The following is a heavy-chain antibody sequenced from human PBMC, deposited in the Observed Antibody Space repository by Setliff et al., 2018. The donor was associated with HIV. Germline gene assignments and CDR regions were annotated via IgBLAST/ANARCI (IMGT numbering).Heavy chain of an antibody. Sequence: SGGSLRLSCAASGFIFDDYGMSWVRQAPGKGLEWVSSISSSSSYIYYADSVKGRFTISRDNSKSMLYVQMNSLRVEDTAVYYCAKAWQLLPSDAFDIWGQGTMVTVSS. J-gene: IGHJ3*02. V-gene: IGHV3-23*01. CDR2: ISSSSSYI. CDR1: GFIFDDYG. D-gene: IGHD1-26*01. CDR3: AKAWQLLPSDAFDI.